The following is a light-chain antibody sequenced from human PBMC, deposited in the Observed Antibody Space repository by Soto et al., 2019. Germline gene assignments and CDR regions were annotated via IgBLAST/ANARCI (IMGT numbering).Light chain of an antibody. CDR3: ASWDDSLSGVV. Sequence: QSVLTLPPSASGTPGQRVTISCSGSSSNIGSNYVFWYQQLPGTAPKLLIYENNQRPSGVPDRFSGSKSGTSASLAISGLRSDDEADYYCASWDDSLSGVVFGGGTKLTVL. V-gene: IGLV1-47*01. CDR2: ENN. J-gene: IGLJ2*01. CDR1: SSNIGSNY.